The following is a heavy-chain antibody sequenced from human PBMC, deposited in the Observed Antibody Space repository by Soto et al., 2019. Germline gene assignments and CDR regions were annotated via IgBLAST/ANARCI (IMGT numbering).Heavy chain of an antibody. CDR2: ISSSSSTI. Sequence: EVQLVESGGGLVQPGGSLRLSCAASGFTFSSYSMNWVRQAPGKGLEWVSHISSSSSTIYYADSVKGRFTISRDNAKNSLYLQMNSLRDEDTAVYYCARGARSTGGYYFDYWGQGTLVTVSS. D-gene: IGHD3-10*01. V-gene: IGHV3-48*02. J-gene: IGHJ4*02. CDR3: ARGARSTGGYYFDY. CDR1: GFTFSSYS.